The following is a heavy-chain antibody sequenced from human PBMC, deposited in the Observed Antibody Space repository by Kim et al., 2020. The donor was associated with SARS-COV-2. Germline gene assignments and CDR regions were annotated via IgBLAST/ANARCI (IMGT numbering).Heavy chain of an antibody. V-gene: IGHV5-51*01. Sequence: GESLKISCKGSGYSFTSYWIGWVRQMPGKGLEWMGIIYPGDSDTRYSPSFQGQVTISADKSISTAYLQWSSLKASDTAMYYCARHPPSIWSGYYKLVGYADYWGQGTLVTVSS. CDR1: GYSFTSYW. CDR3: ARHPPSIWSGYYKLVGYADY. CDR2: IYPGDSDT. J-gene: IGHJ4*02. D-gene: IGHD3-3*01.